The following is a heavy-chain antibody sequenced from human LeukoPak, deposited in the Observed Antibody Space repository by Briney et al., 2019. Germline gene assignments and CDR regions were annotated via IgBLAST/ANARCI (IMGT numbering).Heavy chain of an antibody. J-gene: IGHJ4*02. CDR2: VYYSGST. V-gene: IGHV4-39*01. D-gene: IGHD2-2*01. Sequence: SETLSLTCTVSGGSISSSSYYWGWIRQPPGQGLEWIGSVYYSGSTYYNPSLKSRFTISVDTSKNQFSLKLSSVTAADTAVYYCARHYCSSTSCNFDYWGQGNMVTVSS. CDR1: GGSISSSSYY. CDR3: ARHYCSSTSCNFDY.